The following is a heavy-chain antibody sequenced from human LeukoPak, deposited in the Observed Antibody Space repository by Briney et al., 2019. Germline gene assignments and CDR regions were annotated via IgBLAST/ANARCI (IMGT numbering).Heavy chain of an antibody. Sequence: PGGSMRLSCAASGFTFSCYAMGWDRQAPGKGLEWVSAISGSGGSTYYADSVKGRFTISRDNSKNTLYLQMNSLRAEDRAVYYCAKELGEGLLDAFDIWGQGTMVTVSS. CDR3: AKELGEGLLDAFDI. V-gene: IGHV3-23*01. J-gene: IGHJ3*02. CDR1: GFTFSCYA. D-gene: IGHD2-21*02. CDR2: ISGSGGST.